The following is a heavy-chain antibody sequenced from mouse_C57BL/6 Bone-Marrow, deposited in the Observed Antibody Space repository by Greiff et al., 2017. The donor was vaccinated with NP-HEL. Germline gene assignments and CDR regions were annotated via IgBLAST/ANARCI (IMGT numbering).Heavy chain of an antibody. V-gene: IGHV1-81*01. J-gene: IGHJ2*01. D-gene: IGHD2-3*01. Sequence: QVQLQQSGAELARPGASVKLSCKASGYTFTSYGISWVKQRTGQGLEWIGMIHPNSGSTNYNEKFKSKATLTVDKSSSTAYMQLSSLTSEDSAVYYCARGGYCGFLDYWGQGTTLTVSS. CDR1: GYTFTSYG. CDR3: ARGGYCGFLDY. CDR2: IHPNSGST.